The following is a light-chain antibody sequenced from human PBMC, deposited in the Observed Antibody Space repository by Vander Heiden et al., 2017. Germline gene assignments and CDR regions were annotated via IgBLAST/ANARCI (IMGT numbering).Light chain of an antibody. CDR2: GNN. CDR3: QSYDSSLTVWV. V-gene: IGLV1-40*01. J-gene: IGLJ3*02. Sequence: HSVLTQPPSVFRAPVQRVTISCTGGHSDIGAGYDVHWYQHPPGTAPKLLIYGNNNRPSGVPDRFSGSKSGTSASLAITGLQAEDEADYYCQSYDSSLTVWVFGGGTKLTVL. CDR1: HSDIGAGYD.